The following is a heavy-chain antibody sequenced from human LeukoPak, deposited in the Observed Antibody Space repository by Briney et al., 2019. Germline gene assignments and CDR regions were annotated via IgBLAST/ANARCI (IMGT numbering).Heavy chain of an antibody. Sequence: GGSLRLSCAASGFTFSSYSMNWVRQAPGKGLGWVSSIISSSSYIYYAGSVKGRFTISRDNAKDSLYLQMNSLRAEDTAVYYCARGIENLGRLWYDSSEKEVNLFDYWGQGTLVTVSS. J-gene: IGHJ4*02. CDR3: ARGIENLGRLWYDSSEKEVNLFDY. CDR1: GFTFSSYS. V-gene: IGHV3-21*01. CDR2: IISSSSYI. D-gene: IGHD3-22*01.